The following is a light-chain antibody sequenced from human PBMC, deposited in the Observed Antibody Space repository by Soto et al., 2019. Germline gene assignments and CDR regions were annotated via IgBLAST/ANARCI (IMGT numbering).Light chain of an antibody. CDR1: QGISCW. CDR2: AAS. Sequence: DVQMTHSPSSVSASVGDRVTITCRASQGISCWLAWYHHKPGKAPKLLIFAASSLQSGVTSRFSGSGSGTDFTLTIYSLKAEDCATYYRQQANSFPLTFGQGTKVEIK. CDR3: QQANSFPLT. V-gene: IGKV1-12*01. J-gene: IGKJ1*01.